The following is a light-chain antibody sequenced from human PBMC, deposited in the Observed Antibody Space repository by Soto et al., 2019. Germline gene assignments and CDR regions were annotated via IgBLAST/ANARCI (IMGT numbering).Light chain of an antibody. CDR2: GAS. CDR3: QQYGSSPIT. J-gene: IGKJ5*01. V-gene: IGKV3-20*01. CDR1: QSVSSN. Sequence: EIVLAQSPGTLSLSPGERATFSCRASQSVSSNLAWYQQKPGQAPRLLIYGASIRATGIPARFSGSGSGTDFTLTISRLEPEDFAVYYCQQYGSSPITFGQGTRLEI.